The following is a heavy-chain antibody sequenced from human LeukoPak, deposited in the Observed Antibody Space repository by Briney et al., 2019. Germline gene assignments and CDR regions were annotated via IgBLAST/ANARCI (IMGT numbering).Heavy chain of an antibody. D-gene: IGHD3-3*01. J-gene: IGHJ4*02. V-gene: IGHV3-48*02. Sequence: PGGSLRLSCAASGFTFSSYSMNWVRQAPGKGLEWVSYISSSSSTIYYADSVKGRFTISRDNAKNSLYLQRNSLRDEDTAVYYCARIAYYDFWSDYYTPFDYWGQGTLVTVSS. CDR1: GFTFSSYS. CDR3: ARIAYYDFWSDYYTPFDY. CDR2: ISSSSSTI.